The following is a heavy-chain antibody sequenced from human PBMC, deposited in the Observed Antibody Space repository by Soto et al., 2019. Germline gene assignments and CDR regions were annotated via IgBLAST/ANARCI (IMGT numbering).Heavy chain of an antibody. J-gene: IGHJ6*02. V-gene: IGHV4-4*02. CDR2: IYHSGST. CDR1: GGSISSSNW. CDR3: ARQTHGRRGYSYGLYYYYYGMDV. D-gene: IGHD5-18*01. Sequence: SETLSLTCAVSGGSISSSNWWSWVRQPPGKGLEWIGEIYHSGSTNYNPSLKSRVTISVDKSKNQFSLKLSSVTAADTAVYYCARQTHGRRGYSYGLYYYYYGMDVWGQGTKVTVSS.